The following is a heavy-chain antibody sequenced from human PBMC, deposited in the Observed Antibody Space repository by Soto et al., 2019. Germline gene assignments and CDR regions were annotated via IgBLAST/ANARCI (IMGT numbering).Heavy chain of an antibody. CDR1: GYTFTSYA. J-gene: IGHJ4*02. Sequence: ASVKVSCKASGYTFTSYAMHWVRQAPGQRLERMGWINAGNGNTKYSQKFQGRVTITRDTSASTAYMELSSLRSEDTAVYYCARSGYDYIWGSYRPTYFDDWGQGTLVTVS. V-gene: IGHV1-3*01. D-gene: IGHD3-16*02. CDR2: INAGNGNT. CDR3: ARSGYDYIWGSYRPTYFDD.